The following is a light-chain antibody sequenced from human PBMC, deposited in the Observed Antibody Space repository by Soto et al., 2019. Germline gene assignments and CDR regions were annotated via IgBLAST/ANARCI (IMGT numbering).Light chain of an antibody. CDR2: RVS. Sequence: VVLTQSPLSLPDIRGQRASISRPSSQSLVESDGNTFLSWFHQRPGQSXRRLIYRVSTRDSGVPDRFSVSGSGTSFTLHISRVEAEDVGVYFCMQATAMWTLGQGTKV. CDR1: QSLVESDGNTF. CDR3: MQATAMWT. J-gene: IGKJ1*01. V-gene: IGKV2-30*01.